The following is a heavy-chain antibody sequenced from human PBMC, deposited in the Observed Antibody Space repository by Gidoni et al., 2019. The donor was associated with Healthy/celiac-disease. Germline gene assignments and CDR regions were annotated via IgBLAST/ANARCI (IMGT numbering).Heavy chain of an antibody. CDR1: GFTFSRYD. Sequence: EVQLVESGGGLVQPGGSLRLSCAASGFTFSRYDMHWVRQATGKGLGWVSAIGTAGDTYYPGYVKGRLTISRENAKNSLYLKMNSLRAGDTAVYYCARGGYYDSSGYSRNAFDIWGQGTMVTVSS. D-gene: IGHD3-22*01. CDR3: ARGGYYDSSGYSRNAFDI. V-gene: IGHV3-13*01. CDR2: IGTAGDT. J-gene: IGHJ3*02.